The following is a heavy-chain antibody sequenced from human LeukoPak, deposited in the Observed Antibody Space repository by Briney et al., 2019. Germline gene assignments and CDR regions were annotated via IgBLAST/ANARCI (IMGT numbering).Heavy chain of an antibody. CDR1: GYTFTGQF. Sequence: GASVKVSCKASGYTFTGQFIHWLRPAPGEGLEWMGWIDPPSGVPHYAQKFQDTVTLTRDTSTGTAYMELHRLQSDDTAVYYSARSGFSTGFYLDFWGQGTLISVSS. V-gene: IGHV1-2*02. J-gene: IGHJ4*02. CDR3: ARSGFSTGFYLDF. D-gene: IGHD6-19*01. CDR2: IDPPSGVP.